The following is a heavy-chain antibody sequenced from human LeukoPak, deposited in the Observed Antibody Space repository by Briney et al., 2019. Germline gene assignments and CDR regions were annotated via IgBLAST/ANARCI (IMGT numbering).Heavy chain of an antibody. V-gene: IGHV3-53*01. J-gene: IGHJ4*02. D-gene: IGHD5-24*01. CDR2: FYVGGAT. CDR1: GFTFSDYY. CDR3: ARGDGYNFFDY. Sequence: GGSLRLSCAACGFTFSDYYMSWVRQAPGKGLEWVSGFYVGGATYYADSVKGRFIISRDNSENTLYLQMKSLRAEDTAVYYCARGDGYNFFDYWGQGTLVTVSS.